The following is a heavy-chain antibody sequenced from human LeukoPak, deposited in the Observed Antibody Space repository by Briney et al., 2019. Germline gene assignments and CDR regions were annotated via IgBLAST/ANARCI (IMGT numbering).Heavy chain of an antibody. Sequence: ASVKVSCKASGGTFSSYAISWVRQAPGQGLEWMGRIIPIFGTANYAQKFQGRGTITTDESTSTAYMELSSLRSEDTAVYYCARERDSGSYWDYYYYMDVWGKGTTVTVSS. V-gene: IGHV1-69*05. J-gene: IGHJ6*03. CDR3: ARERDSGSYWDYYYYMDV. D-gene: IGHD1-26*01. CDR1: GGTFSSYA. CDR2: IIPIFGTA.